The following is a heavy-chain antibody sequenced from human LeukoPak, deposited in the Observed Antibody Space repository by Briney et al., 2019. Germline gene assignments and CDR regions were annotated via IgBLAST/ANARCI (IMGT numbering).Heavy chain of an antibody. CDR1: GGSISSYY. V-gene: IGHV4-59*01. J-gene: IGHJ3*02. CDR3: ARDTLAYCGGDCSGRGAFDI. CDR2: IYYSGST. D-gene: IGHD2-21*02. Sequence: SETLSLTCTVSGGSISSYYWSWIRQPPGKGLEWIGYIYYSGSTNYNPSLKSRVTISVDTSKNQFSLKLSSVTAADTAVYYCARDTLAYCGGDCSGRGAFDIWGQGTMVTVSS.